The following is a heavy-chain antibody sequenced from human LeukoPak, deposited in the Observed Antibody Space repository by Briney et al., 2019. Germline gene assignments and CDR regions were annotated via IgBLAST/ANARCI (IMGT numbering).Heavy chain of an antibody. CDR2: IYSGGST. J-gene: IGHJ4*02. D-gene: IGHD6-19*01. CDR3: ASWWLGDAFDY. CDR1: GFTVSSNY. Sequence: GGSLRLSCAASGFTVSSNYMSWVRQAPGKGLEWVSVIYSGGSTYYADSVKGRFTISRDNSKNTLYLQMNSLRAEDTAVYYCASWWLGDAFDYWGQGTLVTVSS. V-gene: IGHV3-66*01.